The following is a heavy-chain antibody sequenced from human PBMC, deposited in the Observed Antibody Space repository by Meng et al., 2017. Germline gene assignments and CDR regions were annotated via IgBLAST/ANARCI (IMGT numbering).Heavy chain of an antibody. CDR3: ARDHGPIDY. V-gene: IGHV3-30*07. CDR1: VFTFSSYA. J-gene: IGHJ4*02. CDR2: ISYDGSNK. Sequence: QVQRVESGWGVVETGRSLRLSCAASVFTFSSYAMLWVRQAPGKGLEWVAVISYDGSNKYYADSVKGRFTISRDNSKNTLYLQMNSLRAEDTAVYYCARDHGPIDYWGQGTLVTVSS.